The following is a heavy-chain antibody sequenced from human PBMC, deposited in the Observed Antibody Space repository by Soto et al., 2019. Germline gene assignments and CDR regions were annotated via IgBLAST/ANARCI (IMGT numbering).Heavy chain of an antibody. CDR1: GGTFSSYA. V-gene: IGHV1-69*13. Sequence: SVKVSCKASGGTFSSYAISWVRQAPGQGLEWMGGIIPIFGTANYAQKFQGRVTITADESTSTAYMELSSLRSEDTAVYYCAREKSSGYFNPRNYFDYWGQGTLVTVSA. D-gene: IGHD3-22*01. CDR2: IIPIFGTA. CDR3: AREKSSGYFNPRNYFDY. J-gene: IGHJ4*02.